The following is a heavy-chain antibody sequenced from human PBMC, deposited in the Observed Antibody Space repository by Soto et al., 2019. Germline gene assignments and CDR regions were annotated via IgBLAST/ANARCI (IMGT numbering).Heavy chain of an antibody. J-gene: IGHJ6*02. Sequence: PGESLKISCKGSGYSFTSYWISWVRQMPGKGLEWMGRIDPSDSYTNYSPSFQGHVTISADKSISTAYLQWSSLKASDTAMYYCARLSDSSGYYVDYYGMDVWGQGTTVTVSS. V-gene: IGHV5-10-1*01. CDR2: IDPSDSYT. D-gene: IGHD3-22*01. CDR3: ARLSDSSGYYVDYYGMDV. CDR1: GYSFTSYW.